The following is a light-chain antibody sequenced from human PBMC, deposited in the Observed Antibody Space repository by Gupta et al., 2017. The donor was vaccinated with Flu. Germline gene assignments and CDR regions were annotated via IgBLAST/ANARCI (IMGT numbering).Light chain of an antibody. CDR1: TYNIGNNY. V-gene: IGLV1-51*01. Sequence: KVTISCSGSTYNIGNNYVVWYQHLPGTAPKLLIYDNNNRPSGIPDRFSGSKSGTSATLGISGLQTGDEADYYCGTWDSSLSAYVFGTGTKVTVL. J-gene: IGLJ1*01. CDR3: GTWDSSLSAYV. CDR2: DNN.